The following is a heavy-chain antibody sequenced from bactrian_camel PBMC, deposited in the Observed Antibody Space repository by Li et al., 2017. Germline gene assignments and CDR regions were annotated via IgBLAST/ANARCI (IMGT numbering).Heavy chain of an antibody. V-gene: IGHV3S53*01. CDR3: AADSGRKHTVRVLRGEMAAVTDFEY. Sequence: HVQLVESGGGSVQAGGSMNLSCAISGDTYSTNCMGWFRQAPGKEREGVAAIYTGGDRLYADSVKGRFTISQDNAKNTLYLQMNSLEPEDTAMYYCAADSGRKHTVRVLRGEMAAVTDFEYRGQGTQVTVS. J-gene: IGHJ6*01. CDR2: IYTGGDR. D-gene: IGHD1*01. CDR1: GDTYSTNC.